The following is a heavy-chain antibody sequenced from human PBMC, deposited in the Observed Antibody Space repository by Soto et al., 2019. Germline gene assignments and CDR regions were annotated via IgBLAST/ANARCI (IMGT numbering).Heavy chain of an antibody. J-gene: IGHJ5*02. V-gene: IGHV1-2*02. CDR2: INPNSCGT. CDR1: GYTFTGYY. CDR3: AREYEILTGPNWFDR. Sequence: ASVKVSCKASGYTFTGYYMHWVLQAPGQGLEWMGWINPNSCGTNYAQKFQGRATMTRDTSISTAYMELSRLRSDDTAVYYSAREYEILTGPNWFDRCGQGTLVTVSS. D-gene: IGHD3-9*01.